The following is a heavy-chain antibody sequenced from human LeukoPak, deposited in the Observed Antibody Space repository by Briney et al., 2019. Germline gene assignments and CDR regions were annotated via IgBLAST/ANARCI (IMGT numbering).Heavy chain of an antibody. D-gene: IGHD3-10*01. Sequence: SETLSLTCTVSGDSISSGDYYWSWIRQPAGKALEWIGRISSSGSTNYNPSLKSRVTISVDTSKNQFSLKLSSVTAADTAVYYCARDQSGWFDPWGQGTLVTVSS. J-gene: IGHJ5*02. CDR1: GDSISSGDYY. V-gene: IGHV4-61*02. CDR3: ARDQSGWFDP. CDR2: ISSSGST.